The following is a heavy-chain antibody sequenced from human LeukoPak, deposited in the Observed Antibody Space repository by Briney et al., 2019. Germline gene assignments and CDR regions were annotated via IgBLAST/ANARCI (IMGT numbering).Heavy chain of an antibody. Sequence: PGGSLRLSCAASGFTFRNHAINWVRQAPGKGLEWLAVIWYDGSQRYYADSVKGRFTISRDNSRDTAYLQMNSLRVEDTAVYFCARDARRTFDLWGQGTMVTVSS. J-gene: IGHJ3*01. CDR2: IWYDGSQR. CDR1: GFTFRNHA. CDR3: ARDARRTFDL. V-gene: IGHV3-33*01.